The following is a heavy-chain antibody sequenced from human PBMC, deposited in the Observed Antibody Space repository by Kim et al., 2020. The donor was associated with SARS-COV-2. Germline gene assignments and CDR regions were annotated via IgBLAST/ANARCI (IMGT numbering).Heavy chain of an antibody. V-gene: IGHV1-18*01. CDR2: ISAYNGNT. CDR1: GYTFTSYG. D-gene: IGHD4-17*01. J-gene: IGHJ4*02. CDR3: ARDRSPGYYGLGFDY. Sequence: ASVKVSCKASGYTFTSYGISWVRQAPGQGLEWMGWISAYNGNTNYAQKLQGRVTMTTDTSTSTAYMELRSLRSDDTAVYYCARDRSPGYYGLGFDYWGQGTLVTVSS.